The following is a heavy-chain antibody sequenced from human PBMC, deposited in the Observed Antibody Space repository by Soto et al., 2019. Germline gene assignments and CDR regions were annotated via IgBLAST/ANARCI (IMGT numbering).Heavy chain of an antibody. CDR1: GGSISSSNW. V-gene: IGHV4-4*02. CDR2: IYHSGST. J-gene: IGHJ4*02. CDR3: GRASTGPAFCY. Sequence: QVQLQESGPGLVKPSGTLSLTCAVSGGSISSSNWWSWVRQPPGKGLEWIGEIYHSGSTNYNPSLKSRLTLSVDQSKNQFALMLSSVTATDTAVYYCGRASTGPAFCYWGQGTLVTVSS. D-gene: IGHD4-17*01.